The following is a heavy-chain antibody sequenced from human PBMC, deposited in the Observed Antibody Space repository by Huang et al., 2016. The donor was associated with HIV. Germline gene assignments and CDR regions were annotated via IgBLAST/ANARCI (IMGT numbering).Heavy chain of an antibody. D-gene: IGHD1-26*01. V-gene: IGHV3-30*18. J-gene: IGHJ4*02. CDR2: ISYEGSNK. CDR3: AKDGADEEWDIDY. CDR1: GFSFSTYG. Sequence: QLVESGGGVVQPGRSLSLACAAFGFSFSTYGLHWVRQAPGKGLEWVAVISYEGSNKYYAHSVKGRFTISRDTSENKVYLQMNSLRHEDTAVYYCAKDGADEEWDIDYWGQGTLVTVSS.